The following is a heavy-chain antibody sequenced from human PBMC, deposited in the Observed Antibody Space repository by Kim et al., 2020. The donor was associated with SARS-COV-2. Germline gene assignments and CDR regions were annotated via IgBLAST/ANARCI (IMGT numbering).Heavy chain of an antibody. CDR3: ASLDSAQVPGVF. Sequence: YYADSVKGRLNMSRDNAKNSLYLEMNSLRAEDTAIYYCASLDSAQVPGVFWGQGTLVTVSS. V-gene: IGHV3-7*03. J-gene: IGHJ4*02. D-gene: IGHD3-10*01.